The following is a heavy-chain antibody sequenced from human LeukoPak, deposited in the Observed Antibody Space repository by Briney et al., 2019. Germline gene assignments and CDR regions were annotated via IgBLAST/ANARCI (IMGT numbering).Heavy chain of an antibody. Sequence: ASVKVSCKASGYTFTGYYMHWVRQAPGQGLEWMGWINPNSGGTNYAQKFQSRVTMTRDTSIRTAYMELSRLRSDDTAVYYCARGPMEVRLYYYDSSGYYGYWGQGTLVTVSS. CDR2: INPNSGGT. CDR1: GYTFTGYY. V-gene: IGHV1-2*02. J-gene: IGHJ4*02. CDR3: ARGPMEVRLYYYDSSGYYGY. D-gene: IGHD3-22*01.